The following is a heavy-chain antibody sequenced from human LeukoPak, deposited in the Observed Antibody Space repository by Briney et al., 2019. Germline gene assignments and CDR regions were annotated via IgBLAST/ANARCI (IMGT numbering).Heavy chain of an antibody. CDR1: GFAFSSFW. D-gene: IGHD6-19*01. J-gene: IGHJ4*02. Sequence: GGSLRLSCAASGFAFSSFWMSWVRQVPGKGLEWVVNIKQDGREKNYVDSVKGRFTIFRDNAKNSLYLQMNSLRVEDTAVFYCTRGSGWYPDYWGQGTLVTVSS. CDR2: IKQDGREK. V-gene: IGHV3-7*04. CDR3: TRGSGWYPDY.